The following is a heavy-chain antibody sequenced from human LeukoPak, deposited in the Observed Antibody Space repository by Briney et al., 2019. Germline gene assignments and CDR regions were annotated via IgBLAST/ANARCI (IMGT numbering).Heavy chain of an antibody. CDR1: GYTFTSYD. J-gene: IGHJ5*01. Sequence: ASVKVSCKASGYTFTSYDINWVRQATGQGLEWMGWMNPYSGNTGYAQKFQGRVTITRNSSISTAYMELSSLRSEDTAVYYCARRYSSGWYYWLDSWGQGTLVTVSS. D-gene: IGHD6-19*01. V-gene: IGHV1-8*03. CDR2: MNPYSGNT. CDR3: ARRYSSGWYYWLDS.